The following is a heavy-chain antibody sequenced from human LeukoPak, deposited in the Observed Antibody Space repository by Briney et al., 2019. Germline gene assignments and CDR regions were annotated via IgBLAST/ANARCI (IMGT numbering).Heavy chain of an antibody. Sequence: ASVTVSCKASGYTFTSYYMHWVRQAPGQGLEWIGIINPSGGSTSYAQKFQGRVTMARDTSTSTVYMELSSLRSEDTAVYYCALHWEDGGYDPFYNWFDPWGQGTLVTVSS. CDR3: ALHWEDGGYDPFYNWFDP. CDR2: INPSGGST. V-gene: IGHV1-46*01. J-gene: IGHJ5*02. CDR1: GYTFTSYY. D-gene: IGHD5-12*01.